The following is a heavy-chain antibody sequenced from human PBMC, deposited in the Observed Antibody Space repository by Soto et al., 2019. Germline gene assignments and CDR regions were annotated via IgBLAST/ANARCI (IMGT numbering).Heavy chain of an antibody. D-gene: IGHD2-21*02. CDR3: ARDLWGYCGTDRYPLDV. CDR1: GGSISRYY. CDR2: MYNTGST. V-gene: IGHV4-59*01. J-gene: IGHJ6*02. Sequence: SETLSLTCTVSGGSISRYYWSWIRQPPGKGLEWIGYMYNTGSTVYNPPFKSRVTISVDTSKNQFSLKLNSVTAADTAVYYCARDLWGYCGTDRYPLDVWGQGTTVTVSS.